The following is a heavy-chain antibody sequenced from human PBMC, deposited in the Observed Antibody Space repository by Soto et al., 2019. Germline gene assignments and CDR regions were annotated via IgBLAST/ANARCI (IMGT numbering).Heavy chain of an antibody. J-gene: IGHJ6*02. CDR1: GFTFSSYG. CDR2: IWYDGSNK. V-gene: IGHV3-33*01. Sequence: GALRLSCAASGFTFSSYGMHWVRQAPGKGLEWVAVIWYDGSNKYYADSVKGRFTISRDNSKNTLYLQMNSLRAEDTAVYYCARDVIPYYYDSSGYYRSPGATDVWGQGPTVTVSS. D-gene: IGHD3-22*01. CDR3: ARDVIPYYYDSSGYYRSPGATDV.